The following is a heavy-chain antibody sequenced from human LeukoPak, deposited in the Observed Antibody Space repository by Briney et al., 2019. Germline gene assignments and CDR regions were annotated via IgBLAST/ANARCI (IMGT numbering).Heavy chain of an antibody. CDR1: GFTFSSYG. V-gene: IGHV3-33*01. D-gene: IGHD6-13*01. CDR3: ARDVSSSWYGSQSNWFDP. J-gene: IGHJ5*02. CDR2: IWYDGSNK. Sequence: PGGSLRLSCAASGFTFSSYGMHWVRQAPGKGLEWVAVIWYDGSNKYYADSVKGRFTISRDNSKNTLYLQMNSLRAEDTAVYYCARDVSSSWYGSQSNWFDPWGQGTLVTVSS.